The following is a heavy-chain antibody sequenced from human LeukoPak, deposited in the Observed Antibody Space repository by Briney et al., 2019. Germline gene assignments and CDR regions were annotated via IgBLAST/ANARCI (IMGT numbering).Heavy chain of an antibody. CDR2: MNPNSGNT. D-gene: IGHD3-22*01. CDR3: AGKAYYYDSSGYYGYYYYYMNV. CDR1: GYTFTSYD. V-gene: IGHV1-8*03. Sequence: ASVKVSCKASGYTFTSYDINWVRQATGQGLEWMGWMNPNSGNTGYAQKFQGRVTITRNTSISTAYMELSSLRSEDTAVYYCAGKAYYYDSSGYYGYYYYYMNVWGKGTTVSVSS. J-gene: IGHJ6*03.